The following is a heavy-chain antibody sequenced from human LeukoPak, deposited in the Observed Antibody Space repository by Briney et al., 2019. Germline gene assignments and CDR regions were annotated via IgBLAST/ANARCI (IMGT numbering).Heavy chain of an antibody. CDR3: ASPPSYYDFWSGYFRDGNWFDP. CDR2: IYHSGST. Sequence: SETLSLTCTVSGYSISSGYYWGWIRQPPGKGLERIGSIYHSGSTYYNPSLKSRVTISVDTSKNQFSLKLSSVTAADTAVYHCASPPSYYDFWSGYFRDGNWFDPWGQGTLVTVSS. CDR1: GYSISSGYY. J-gene: IGHJ5*02. V-gene: IGHV4-38-2*02. D-gene: IGHD3-3*01.